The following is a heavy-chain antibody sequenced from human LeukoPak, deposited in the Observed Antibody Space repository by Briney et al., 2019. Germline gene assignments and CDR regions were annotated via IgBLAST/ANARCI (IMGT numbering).Heavy chain of an antibody. D-gene: IGHD3-22*01. V-gene: IGHV3-23*01. CDR2: ISGSGGST. Sequence: TGGSLRLSCAASGFTFSSYAMSWVRRAPGKGLEWVSAISGSGGSTYYADSVKGRFTISRDNSKNTLYLQMNSLRAEDTAVYYCAKDPAGYYDSSGYYYMYYFDYWGQGTLVTVSS. CDR1: GFTFSSYA. J-gene: IGHJ4*02. CDR3: AKDPAGYYDSSGYYYMYYFDY.